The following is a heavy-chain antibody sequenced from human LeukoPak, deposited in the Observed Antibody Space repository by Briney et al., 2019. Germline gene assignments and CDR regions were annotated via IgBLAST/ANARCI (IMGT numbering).Heavy chain of an antibody. CDR1: GGSISSSSYY. V-gene: IGHV4-39*01. Sequence: SETLSLTCTVSGGSISSSSYYWGWIRQPPGKGLEWIGSIYYSGSTYYNPPLKSRVTISVDTSKNQFSLKLSSVTAADTAVYYCATQETTTDYWGQGTLVTVSS. CDR2: IYYSGST. CDR3: ATQETTTDY. J-gene: IGHJ4*02. D-gene: IGHD4-17*01.